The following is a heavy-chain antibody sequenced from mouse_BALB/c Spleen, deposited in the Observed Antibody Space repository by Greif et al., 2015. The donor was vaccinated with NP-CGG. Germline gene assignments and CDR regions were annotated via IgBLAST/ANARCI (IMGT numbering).Heavy chain of an antibody. V-gene: IGHV1S56*01. D-gene: IGHD2-14*01. CDR2: IYPGNXNT. CDR3: ANYRYDYYAMDY. Sequence: QVQLKQSGPELVKPGASVRISCKASGYTFTSYYIHWVKQRPGQGLEWVGWIYPGNXNTKYNEKFKGKATLTADKSSSTAYMQLSSLTSEDSAVYFCANYRYDYYAMDYWGQGTSVTVSS. J-gene: IGHJ4*01. CDR1: GYTFTSYY.